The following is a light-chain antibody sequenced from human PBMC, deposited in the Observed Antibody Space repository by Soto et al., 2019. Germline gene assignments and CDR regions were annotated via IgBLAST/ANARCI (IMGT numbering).Light chain of an antibody. CDR2: GAS. J-gene: IGKJ4*01. CDR1: QSVHSN. V-gene: IGKV3-15*01. CDR3: QQYTDWPWGT. Sequence: IVITKSPSTLSLSPGETATLSCRASQSVHSNLAWFQQHPGQAPRLLIYGASSRATGIPVRFSGSGSGTEFTLTISSLQPEDFAVYYCQQYTDWPWGTFGGGTKV.